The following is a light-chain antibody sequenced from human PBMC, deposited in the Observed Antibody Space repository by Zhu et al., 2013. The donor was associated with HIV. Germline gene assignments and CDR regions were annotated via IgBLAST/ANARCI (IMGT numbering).Light chain of an antibody. J-gene: IGKJ4*01. CDR3: QQYDSSPLT. CDR2: GAS. CDR1: QTIRTN. Sequence: DIVMTQSPATLSMSPGERAILSCRASQTIRTNLAWYQQRRGQAPRLLIYGASSRATGIPDRFSGSGSGTDFTLTISRLEPEDFAVYYCQQYDSSPLTFGGGTKVEI. V-gene: IGKV3-20*01.